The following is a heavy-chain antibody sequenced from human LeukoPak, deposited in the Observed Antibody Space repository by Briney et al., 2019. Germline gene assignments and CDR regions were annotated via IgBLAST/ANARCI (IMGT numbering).Heavy chain of an antibody. V-gene: IGHV3-30*09. CDR2: ISYDGSIN. Sequence: GGSLRLSCAASGFTFSSYAMHWVRQAPGKGLEWVALISYDGSINDYADSVKGRFAISRDNSKNTLYLQMNSLRADDTAMYYCARGSYSSSWKTFDYWGQGTLVTVSS. CDR1: GFTFSSYA. D-gene: IGHD6-13*01. CDR3: ARGSYSSSWKTFDY. J-gene: IGHJ4*02.